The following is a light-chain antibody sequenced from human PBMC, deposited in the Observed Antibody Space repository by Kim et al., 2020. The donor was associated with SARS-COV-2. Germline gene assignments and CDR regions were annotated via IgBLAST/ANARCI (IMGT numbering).Light chain of an antibody. Sequence: PSLSGYPGERATLSCRASQSVSGNLVWYQQKPGQAPRLLIYGASTRATGVPVRFSGSGSGTEFTLTISSLQSEDFAVYYCQRGLTFGGGTKVDIK. CDR2: GAS. J-gene: IGKJ4*01. CDR1: QSVSGN. CDR3: QRGLT. V-gene: IGKV3-15*01.